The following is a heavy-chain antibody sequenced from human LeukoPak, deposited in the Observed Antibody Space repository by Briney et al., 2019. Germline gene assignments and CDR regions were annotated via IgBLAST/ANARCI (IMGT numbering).Heavy chain of an antibody. J-gene: IGHJ6*02. D-gene: IGHD3-9*01. Sequence: ASVKVSCKASGYTFTSYGISWVRQAPGQGLEWMGWISAYNGNTNYAQKLQGRVTMTTDTSTSTAYMELRSLRSEDTAVYYCARGLRYFDWLLSPPYYYGMDVWGQGTTVTVSS. CDR3: ARGLRYFDWLLSPPYYYGMDV. V-gene: IGHV1-18*01. CDR2: ISAYNGNT. CDR1: GYTFTSYG.